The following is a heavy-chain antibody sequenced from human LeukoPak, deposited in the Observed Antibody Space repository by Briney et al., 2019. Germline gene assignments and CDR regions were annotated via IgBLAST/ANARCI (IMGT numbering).Heavy chain of an antibody. CDR3: ARGALWFGSPTGFFDY. CDR1: GGSFSSGSYY. D-gene: IGHD3-10*01. Sequence: SQTLSLTCTVSGGSFSSGSYYWSWIRQPAGKGLEWIGRIYTSGSTNYNPSLKSRVTISVDTSKNQFSLKLSSVTAADTAVYYCARGALWFGSPTGFFDYWGQGTLVTVSS. CDR2: IYTSGST. V-gene: IGHV4-61*02. J-gene: IGHJ4*02.